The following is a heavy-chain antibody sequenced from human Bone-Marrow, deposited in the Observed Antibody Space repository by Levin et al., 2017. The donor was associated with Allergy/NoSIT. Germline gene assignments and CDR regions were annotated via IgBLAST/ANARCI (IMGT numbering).Heavy chain of an antibody. V-gene: IGHV3-7*01. CDR3: VRPRITMVRGLVTPYYFDY. D-gene: IGHD3-10*01. J-gene: IGHJ4*02. CDR2: IKQDGSEK. Sequence: PGGSLRLSCVASGFTFSAYWMSWVRRAPGKGLEWVANIKQDGSEKYYVDSVKGRFTISRDNAKNSLSLEMHSLRGEDTAVYYCVRPRITMVRGLVTPYYFDYWAQGTLVTVSS. CDR1: GFTFSAYW.